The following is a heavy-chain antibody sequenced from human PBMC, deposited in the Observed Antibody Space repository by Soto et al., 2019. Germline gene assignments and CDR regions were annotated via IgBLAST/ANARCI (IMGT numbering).Heavy chain of an antibody. J-gene: IGHJ6*02. V-gene: IGHV3-23*01. D-gene: IGHD6-13*01. CDR3: ARGAGSSDYYYYYYGMDV. Sequence: GGSLRLSCATSGFTFSTSGMSWVRQPPGKGLEWVSSISGSGSSTYYADSVKGRFTISRDNSKNTLYLQMNSLRAEDTAVYYCARGAGSSDYYYYYYGMDVWGQGTTVTVSS. CDR2: ISGSGSST. CDR1: GFTFSTSG.